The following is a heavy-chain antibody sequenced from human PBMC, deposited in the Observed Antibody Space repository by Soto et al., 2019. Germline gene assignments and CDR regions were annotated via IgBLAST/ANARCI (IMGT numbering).Heavy chain of an antibody. CDR2: ISAYNGNT. D-gene: IGHD3-9*01. J-gene: IGHJ4*02. CDR3: ARDSDNVLRYFDWLPHFDY. CDR1: CSTFASSG. V-gene: IGHV1-18*04. Sequence: ASVKVTCKASCSTFASSGISCVRQAPGQKLEWMGCISAYNGNTNYAQKLQGRVTMTTDTSTSTAYMELRSLRSDDTAVYYCARDSDNVLRYFDWLPHFDYWGQGTLVTVSS.